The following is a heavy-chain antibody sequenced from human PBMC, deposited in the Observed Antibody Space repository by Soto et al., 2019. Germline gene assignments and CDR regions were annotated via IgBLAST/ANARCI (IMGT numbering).Heavy chain of an antibody. Sequence: GGSLRLSCATSGFTFSSYSMNWVRQAPGKGLEWVSYISSSGNTIYYADSVKGRFTISRDIANSSLYLQMNSLRAEDTAVYYCARSYCSGGTCYAGGLIYFDYWGQGTLVTVSS. CDR1: GFTFSSYS. V-gene: IGHV3-48*01. J-gene: IGHJ4*02. CDR3: ARSYCSGGTCYAGGLIYFDY. CDR2: ISSSGNTI. D-gene: IGHD2-15*01.